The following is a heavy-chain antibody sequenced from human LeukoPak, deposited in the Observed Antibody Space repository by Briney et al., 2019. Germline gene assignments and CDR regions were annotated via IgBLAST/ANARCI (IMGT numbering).Heavy chain of an antibody. V-gene: IGHV3-23*01. Sequence: GGSLRLSCAASGFTFNIYDMTWVRQAPGKGLEWVSTLSGGGYDTYYADSVKGRFTISRDNSKNTLYLQVNSLRADDTAVYYCARQGYCRGGSCAAYYFDYWGPGTLVTVSS. CDR1: GFTFNIYD. J-gene: IGHJ4*02. CDR3: ARQGYCRGGSCAAYYFDY. CDR2: LSGGGYDT. D-gene: IGHD2-15*01.